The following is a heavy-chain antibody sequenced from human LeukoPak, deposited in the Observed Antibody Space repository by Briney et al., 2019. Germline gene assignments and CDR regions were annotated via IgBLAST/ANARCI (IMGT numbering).Heavy chain of an antibody. Sequence: SVKVSCKASGGTFSSYAISWVRQAPGQGLEWMGGIIPIFGTANYAQKFQGRVTITADKSTSTAYMELSSLRSEDTAVYYCARSQRYDILTGFDYWGQGTLVTVSS. CDR1: GGTFSSYA. CDR3: ARSQRYDILTGFDY. J-gene: IGHJ4*02. D-gene: IGHD3-9*01. V-gene: IGHV1-69*06. CDR2: IIPIFGTA.